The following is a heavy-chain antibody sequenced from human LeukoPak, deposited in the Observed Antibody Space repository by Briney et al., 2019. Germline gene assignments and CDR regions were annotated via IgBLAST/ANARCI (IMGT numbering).Heavy chain of an antibody. V-gene: IGHV1-2*02. D-gene: IGHD5-12*01. Sequence: GASVRVSCKASGFTFRDYYVRWVRRVPGQGLEWVGWMYFNSGATRYAPKFQGRVTLTGDTSINTVYMELVSLGSDDTAMYYCAREGSSASGQDWYAFDIWGQETMVTVSS. J-gene: IGHJ3*02. CDR2: MYFNSGAT. CDR3: AREGSSASGQDWYAFDI. CDR1: GFTFRDYY.